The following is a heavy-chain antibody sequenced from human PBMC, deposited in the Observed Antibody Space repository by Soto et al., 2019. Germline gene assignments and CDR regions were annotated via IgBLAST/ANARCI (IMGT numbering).Heavy chain of an antibody. Sequence: QVQLQESGPRLVKPSETLSLTCSVSGASISSSVSSWTWIRQPPGKGLECIGFMYHSGDSFYNPSLRSRVSISLDTSDNHFSLKLTSMTAEDTAVYYCARGGRRFWELSGFEDWGPGALVTVSS. D-gene: IGHD3-10*01. J-gene: IGHJ4*02. V-gene: IGHV4-30-4*01. CDR1: GASISSSVSS. CDR2: MYHSGDS. CDR3: ARGGRRFWELSGFED.